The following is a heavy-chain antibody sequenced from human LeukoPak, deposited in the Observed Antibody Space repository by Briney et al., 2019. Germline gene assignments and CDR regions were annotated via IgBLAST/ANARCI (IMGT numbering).Heavy chain of an antibody. V-gene: IGHV3-23*01. CDR1: GFTFSSYG. D-gene: IGHD3-9*01. Sequence: PGGSLRLSCAASGFTFSSYGMSWVRQAPGKGLEWVSAISGGGGSTYYADSVKGRFTISRDNSKNTLYLQMNSLRAEDTAVYYCAKDGQSPYYDILTGYYWGAFDIWGQGTMVTVSS. CDR3: AKDGQSPYYDILTGYYWGAFDI. J-gene: IGHJ3*02. CDR2: ISGGGGST.